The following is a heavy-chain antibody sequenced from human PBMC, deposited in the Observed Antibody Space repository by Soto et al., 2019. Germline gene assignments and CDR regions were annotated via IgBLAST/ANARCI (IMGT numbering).Heavy chain of an antibody. CDR3: ARGPLWFGELSFDY. D-gene: IGHD3-10*01. Sequence: ASVKVSCKASGGTFSSYGISWVRQAPGQGLEWKGWISAYNGNTNYAQKLQGRVTMTTDTSTSTAYMELRSLRSDDTAVYYCARGPLWFGELSFDYWGQGTQVTVSS. J-gene: IGHJ4*02. V-gene: IGHV1-18*01. CDR1: GGTFSSYG. CDR2: ISAYNGNT.